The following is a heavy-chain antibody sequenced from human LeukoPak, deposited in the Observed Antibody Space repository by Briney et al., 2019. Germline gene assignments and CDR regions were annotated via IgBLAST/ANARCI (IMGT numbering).Heavy chain of an antibody. CDR3: ARDRGPEGFDP. CDR2: IYYSGST. V-gene: IGHV4-59*01. J-gene: IGHJ5*02. Sequence: SETLSLTCTVSGGSISSYYWSWIRQPPGKGLEWIGYIYYSGSTNYNPSLKSRVTISVDTSKNQFSLKLSPVTAADTAVYYCARDRGPEGFDPWGQGTLVTVSS. CDR1: GGSISSYY.